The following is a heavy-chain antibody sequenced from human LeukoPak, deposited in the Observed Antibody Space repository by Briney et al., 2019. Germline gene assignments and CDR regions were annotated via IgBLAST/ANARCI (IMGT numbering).Heavy chain of an antibody. CDR1: GGSISSGTHY. Sequence: SETLSLTCTVSGGSISSGTHYYNWIRQHPGKGLEWIGYIYYTGTTSYNPSLKSRVTMSVDMSMNQVSLKVTSLTAADTAVYYCAASSGVTLGRFWGQGALVTVSS. CDR2: IYYTGTT. J-gene: IGHJ4*02. D-gene: IGHD3-16*01. V-gene: IGHV4-31*03. CDR3: AASSGVTLGRF.